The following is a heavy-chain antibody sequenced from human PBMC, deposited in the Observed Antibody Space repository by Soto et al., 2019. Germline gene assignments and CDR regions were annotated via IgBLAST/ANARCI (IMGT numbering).Heavy chain of an antibody. CDR2: INPSGGTT. CDR1: GYTFTTYY. Sequence: ASVKVSCKASGYTFTTYYIHWVRQAPGQGLEWMGTINPSGGTTRYAQKFQGRITMTRDTSTGTVYMELSSLRSEDTAVYYCGRDFCTGGTCYWFDYWGQGTLVTVSS. J-gene: IGHJ4*02. CDR3: GRDFCTGGTCYWFDY. V-gene: IGHV1-46*03. D-gene: IGHD2-15*01.